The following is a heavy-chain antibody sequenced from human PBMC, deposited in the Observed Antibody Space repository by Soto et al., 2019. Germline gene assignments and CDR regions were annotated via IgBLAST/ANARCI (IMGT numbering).Heavy chain of an antibody. CDR3: ARVEWRVTGTGCFDP. D-gene: IGHD1-20*01. CDR1: VGSISIGGYS. CDR2: IYLSGST. J-gene: IGHJ5*02. Sequence: PSETLSLPCAVSVGSISIGGYSWSWIRQPPGKGLEGIGYIYLSGSTYSNPSLKSRDPIPLASPKTQFSLNLSPVPAPATALFYCARVEWRVTGTGCFDPWGQGTLVTVSS. V-gene: IGHV4-30-2*01.